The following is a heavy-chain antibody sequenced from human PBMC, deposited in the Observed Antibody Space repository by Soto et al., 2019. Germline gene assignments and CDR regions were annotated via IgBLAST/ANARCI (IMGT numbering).Heavy chain of an antibody. V-gene: IGHV1-24*01. J-gene: IGHJ6*02. CDR2: FDPEDGET. CDR1: GYTLTELS. Sequence: ASVKVSCKVSGYTLTELSMHWVRQAPGKGLEWMGGFDPEDGETIYAQKFQGRVTMTEDTSTDTAYMELSSLRSEDTAVYYCAKDSEQWLVPRFYYYYGVDFWGQGTTVTVSS. CDR3: AKDSEQWLVPRFYYYYGVDF. D-gene: IGHD6-19*01.